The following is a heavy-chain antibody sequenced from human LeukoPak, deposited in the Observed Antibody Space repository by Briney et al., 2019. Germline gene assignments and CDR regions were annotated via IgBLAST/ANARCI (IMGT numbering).Heavy chain of an antibody. Sequence: SETLSLTCTVSGASISSRSCYWVWIRQPPGKGLEWLGYIYNSGTTNYNPSLKGRVTISVDTSQSQVSLKLRSVTTADAAVYYCATTGKTWGPFDDWGQGTLVTVSA. CDR2: IYNSGTT. D-gene: IGHD7-27*01. V-gene: IGHV4-61*05. CDR1: GASISSRSCY. CDR3: ATTGKTWGPFDD. J-gene: IGHJ4*02.